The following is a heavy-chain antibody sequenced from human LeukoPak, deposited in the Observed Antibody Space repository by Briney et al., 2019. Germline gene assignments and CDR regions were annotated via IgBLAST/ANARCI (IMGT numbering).Heavy chain of an antibody. D-gene: IGHD3-10*01. V-gene: IGHV3-23*01. CDR1: GITFTTYA. CDR2: ISDGGGST. Sequence: PGGSLRLSCAASGITFTTYAMSWVRQAPGKGLEWVSAISDGGGSTNYADSVKGRFTISRDNSKNTLYLQMNSLRAEDTAVYYCAKVLSGTLTFDHWGQGTLVTVSS. J-gene: IGHJ4*02. CDR3: AKVLSGTLTFDH.